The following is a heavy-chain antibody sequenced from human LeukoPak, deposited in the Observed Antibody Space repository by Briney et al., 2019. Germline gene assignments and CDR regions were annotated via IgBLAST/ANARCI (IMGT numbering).Heavy chain of an antibody. J-gene: IGHJ4*02. CDR1: GFAFSNYA. Sequence: QTGGSLRLSCAASGFAFSNYAMSWVRQAPGKGLEWVSSLSGGGDSRYYADSVMGRFTISRDNSKHTLYLQMNSLRAEATALYYCAKAVRSMDTGGGYLDAWGRGTLVTVSS. D-gene: IGHD3-16*01. CDR2: LSGGGDSR. V-gene: IGHV3-23*01. CDR3: AKAVRSMDTGGGYLDA.